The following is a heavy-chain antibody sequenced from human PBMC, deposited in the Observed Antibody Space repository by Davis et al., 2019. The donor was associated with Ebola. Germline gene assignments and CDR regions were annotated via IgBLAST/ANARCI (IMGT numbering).Heavy chain of an antibody. V-gene: IGHV4-34*01. CDR3: ASPGDYVRYFRH. Sequence: SETLSLTCAVYGGSFSGYYWTWIRQPPGKGLEWIGEINHSGSTNYNPSLKSRVTITVDTSKNQFSLMVTSVTAADTALYYCASPGDYVRYFRHWGQGTLVTVSS. J-gene: IGHJ1*01. CDR1: GGSFSGYY. CDR2: INHSGST. D-gene: IGHD4-17*01.